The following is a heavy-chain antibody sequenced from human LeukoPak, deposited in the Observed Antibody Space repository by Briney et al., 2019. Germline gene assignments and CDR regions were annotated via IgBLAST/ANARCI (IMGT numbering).Heavy chain of an antibody. J-gene: IGHJ4*02. CDR1: GGTFSSYA. D-gene: IGHD1-26*01. CDR3: ASKKWELLEPFDY. Sequence: ASVKVSCKASGGTFSSYAMSWVRQAPGQGLEWMGGIIPIFGTANYAQKFQGRVTITADESTSTAYMELSSLRSQDTAVYYCASKKWELLEPFDYWGQGTLVTVSS. V-gene: IGHV1-69*13. CDR2: IIPIFGTA.